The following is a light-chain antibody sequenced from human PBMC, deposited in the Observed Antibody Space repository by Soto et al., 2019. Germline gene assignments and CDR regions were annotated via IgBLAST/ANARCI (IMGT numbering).Light chain of an antibody. CDR3: GTWDSSRSAVV. Sequence: QAVLTQPPSVSAAPGQKVTISCSGSSSNIGNNYVSWYQQLPGTAPKLLIYDNNKRPSGIPDRFSGSKSGTSATLGITGLQDGDEADYYCGTWDSSRSAVVFGGGTKLTVL. CDR2: DNN. V-gene: IGLV1-51*01. CDR1: SSNIGNNY. J-gene: IGLJ2*01.